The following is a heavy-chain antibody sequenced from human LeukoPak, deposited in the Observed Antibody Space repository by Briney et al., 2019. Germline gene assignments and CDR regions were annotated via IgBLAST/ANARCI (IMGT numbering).Heavy chain of an antibody. CDR3: ARALVVVAATDYYYMDV. V-gene: IGHV1-8*03. CDR1: GYTFTSYD. CDR2: MNPNSGNT. Sequence: ASVKVSCKASGYTFTSYDINWVRQATGQGLEWMGWMNPNSGNTGYAQKFQGRVTITRNTSISTAYMELSSLRSEDTAVYYCARALVVVAATDYYYMDVWGKGTTVTVS. D-gene: IGHD2-15*01. J-gene: IGHJ6*03.